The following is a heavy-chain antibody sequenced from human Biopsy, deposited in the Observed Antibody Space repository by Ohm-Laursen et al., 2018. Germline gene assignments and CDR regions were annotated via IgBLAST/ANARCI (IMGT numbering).Heavy chain of an antibody. CDR3: VRGVDYYDPYHYYALDV. J-gene: IGHJ6*02. CDR2: INHSGRT. Sequence: SETLSLTWAVYGEFFNGYYWSWIRQTPGKGLEWIGEINHSGRTNYNPSLKSRVTISVDTSKNQFSLKVRSVTAADTAVYYRVRGVDYYDPYHYYALDVWGQGTTVTVSS. CDR1: GEFFNGYY. D-gene: IGHD3-22*01. V-gene: IGHV4-34*01.